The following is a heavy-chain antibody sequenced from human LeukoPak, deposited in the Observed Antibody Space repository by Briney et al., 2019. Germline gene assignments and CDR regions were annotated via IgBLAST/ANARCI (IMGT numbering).Heavy chain of an antibody. Sequence: ASVKVSCKASGYTFTSYGISWVRQAHGQGLEWMGWISAYNGNTNYAQKLQGRVTMTTDTSTSTAYMELRSLRSDDTAVYYCASLVPGRGWFDPWGQGTLVTVSS. D-gene: IGHD6-6*01. CDR2: ISAYNGNT. CDR3: ASLVPGRGWFDP. J-gene: IGHJ5*02. CDR1: GYTFTSYG. V-gene: IGHV1-18*01.